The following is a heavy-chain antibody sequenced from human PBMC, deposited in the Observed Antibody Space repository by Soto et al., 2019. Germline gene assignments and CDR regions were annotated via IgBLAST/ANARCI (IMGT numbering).Heavy chain of an antibody. V-gene: IGHV3-23*01. D-gene: IGHD3-16*01. CDR3: ARGQGGLPRPSSFHF. Sequence: EVQLLESGGGLIQPGGSLRLSCAASGFTFSTYTMSWVRQAPGKGLEWVSSISGSGKSTNYADSVKGRFTISRDNSKNTLFLQKKSLRATDTAVFYCARGQGGLPRPSSFHFGGKEPLLPVSS. J-gene: IGHJ4*02. CDR2: ISGSGKST. CDR1: GFTFSTYT.